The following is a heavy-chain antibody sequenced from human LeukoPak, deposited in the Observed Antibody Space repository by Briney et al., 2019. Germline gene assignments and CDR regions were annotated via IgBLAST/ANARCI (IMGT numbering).Heavy chain of an antibody. Sequence: PGGSLRLSCAASGFTFSSYSMNWVRQAPGRGLEWVSSISSSSSYIYYGDSVKGRFTISRDNAKNSLYLQMNSLRVEDTAMYYCARVQGGGYRTADYWGQGTLVTVSS. CDR2: ISSSSSYI. D-gene: IGHD6-19*01. CDR1: GFTFSSYS. V-gene: IGHV3-21*01. CDR3: ARVQGGGYRTADY. J-gene: IGHJ4*02.